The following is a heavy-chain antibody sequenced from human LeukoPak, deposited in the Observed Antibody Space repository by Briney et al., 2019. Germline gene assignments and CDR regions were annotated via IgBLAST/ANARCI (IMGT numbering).Heavy chain of an antibody. J-gene: IGHJ5*02. D-gene: IGHD1-26*01. CDR3: ARVFGSYGPNWFDP. CDR2: IKQDGSEK. V-gene: IGHV3-7*03. Sequence: GGSLRLSCAASGFTFSSYWMSWVRQAPGKGLEWVANIKQDGSEKYYVDSVKGRFTISRDNAKNSLYLQMNSLRAEDTAVYYCARVFGSYGPNWFDPWGQGTLVTVSS. CDR1: GFTFSSYW.